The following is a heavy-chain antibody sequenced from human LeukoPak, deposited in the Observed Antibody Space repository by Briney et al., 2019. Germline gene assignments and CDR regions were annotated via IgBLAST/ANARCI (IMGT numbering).Heavy chain of an antibody. J-gene: IGHJ4*02. V-gene: IGHV3-48*02. CDR2: ISSGSSTI. CDR3: ARLLDY. CDR1: GFNFISYR. Sequence: HTGGSLRLSYSASGFNFISYRMNWLRQAPGKGLEWLSYISSGSSTIYYADSVKGRFTISRDNAKNSLYLQMNSLRDEDTAVYYGARLLDYWGQGTLVTVSS.